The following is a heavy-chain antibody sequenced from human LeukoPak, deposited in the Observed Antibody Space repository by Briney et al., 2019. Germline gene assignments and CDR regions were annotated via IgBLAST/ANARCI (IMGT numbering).Heavy chain of an antibody. V-gene: IGHV1-18*04. CDR3: ARGQGPYYYGSGSSTFDY. D-gene: IGHD3-10*01. J-gene: IGHJ4*02. Sequence: ASVKDSCKASGCTFTGYGISWVRQAPGQGLEWMGWICVSNVKTTSAKKLKGRFTMTAETSTSTAYMELRSLKTDQTAVYYCARGQGPYYYGSGSSTFDYWGQGTLVTVSS. CDR1: GCTFTGYG. CDR2: ICVSNVKT.